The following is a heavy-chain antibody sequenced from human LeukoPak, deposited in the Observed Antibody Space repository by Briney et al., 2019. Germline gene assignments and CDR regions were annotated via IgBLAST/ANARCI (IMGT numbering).Heavy chain of an antibody. V-gene: IGHV3-66*04. CDR1: GFTVSSNY. Sequence: GGSLRLSCAASGFTVSSNYMSWVRQAPGEGLEWVSVIYSSGNTYYADSVQGRITVSTDDAENSLYLQMNSLRAEDTDMYYCARQGSEIDYWGQGTLVTVSS. J-gene: IGHJ4*02. CDR3: ARQGSEIDY. CDR2: IYSSGNT.